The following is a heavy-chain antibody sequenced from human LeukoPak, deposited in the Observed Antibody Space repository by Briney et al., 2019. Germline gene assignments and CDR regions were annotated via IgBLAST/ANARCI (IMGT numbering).Heavy chain of an antibody. D-gene: IGHD2-21*02. CDR2: IYPGDSAT. V-gene: IGHV5-51*01. J-gene: IGHJ5*02. Sequence: GESLKISCKGSGYSFTSYWIGWVRQMPGKGLEWMGIIYPGDSATRYSPSFQGQVTISADKSISAAYLQWSSLKASDTAIYYCALTATNWFDPWGQGTLVTVSS. CDR3: ALTATNWFDP. CDR1: GYSFTSYW.